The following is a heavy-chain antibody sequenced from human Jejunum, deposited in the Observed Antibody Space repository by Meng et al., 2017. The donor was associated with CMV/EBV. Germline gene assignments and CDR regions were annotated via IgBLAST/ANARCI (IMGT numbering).Heavy chain of an antibody. CDR3: AREKFCTPACSSVFDH. CDR1: GLSFSDNY. V-gene: IGHV3-53*01. D-gene: IGHD2-8*01. CDR2: LYTFGTT. J-gene: IGHJ5*02. Sequence: GLSFSDNYMSWVRQAPGKGLEWVAGLYTFGTTSYADSVKGRFTFSRDSSKNTLYLQMDSLRAEDTAVYYCAREKFCTPACSSVFDHWGQGTLVTVSS.